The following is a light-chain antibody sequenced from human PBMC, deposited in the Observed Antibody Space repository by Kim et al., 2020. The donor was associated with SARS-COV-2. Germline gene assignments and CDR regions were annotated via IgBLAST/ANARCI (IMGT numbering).Light chain of an antibody. CDR3: AAWDDTLNGHV. CDR2: GND. V-gene: IGLV1-44*01. CDR1: SSDFGTNT. Sequence: ELTQPPSASGTPGQRVTISCSRSSSDFGTNTVNWYQHLPGTAPKLLIYGNDQRPSGVPDRFSGSKSGSSASLGISGLQSEDEADYYCAAWDDTLNGHVFGGGTQLTVL. J-gene: IGLJ3*02.